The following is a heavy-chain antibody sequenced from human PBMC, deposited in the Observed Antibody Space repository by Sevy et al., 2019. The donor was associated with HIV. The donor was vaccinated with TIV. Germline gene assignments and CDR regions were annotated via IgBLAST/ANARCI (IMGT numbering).Heavy chain of an antibody. J-gene: IGHJ5*02. V-gene: IGHV3-7*03. CDR3: ARDKRQGWFDP. CDR2: IKQDGSEK. Sequence: GGSLRLSCAASGFTFSNYWMSWVRQAPGKGLEWVANIKQDGSEKYYVESVKGRFTISRDNAKNSLFLQMNSLRAGDTAMYYCARDKRQGWFDPWGQGTLVTVSS. CDR1: GFTFSNYW.